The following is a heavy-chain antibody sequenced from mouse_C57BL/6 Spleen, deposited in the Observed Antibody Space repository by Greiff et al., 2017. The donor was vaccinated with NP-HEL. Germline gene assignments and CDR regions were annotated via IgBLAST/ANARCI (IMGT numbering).Heavy chain of an antibody. D-gene: IGHD1-1*01. V-gene: IGHV5-4*01. CDR2: ISDGGSYT. CDR3: ARDADYYGSRPLYWYFDV. CDR1: GFTFSSYA. Sequence: EVQVVESGGGLVKPGGSLKLSCAASGFTFSSYAMSWVRQTPEKRLEWVATISDGGSYTYYPDNVKGRFTISRDNAKNNLYLQMSHLKSEDTAMYYCARDADYYGSRPLYWYFDVWGTGTTVTVSS. J-gene: IGHJ1*03.